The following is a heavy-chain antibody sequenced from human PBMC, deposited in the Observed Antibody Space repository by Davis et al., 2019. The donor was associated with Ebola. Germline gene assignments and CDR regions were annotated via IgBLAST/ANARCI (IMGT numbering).Heavy chain of an antibody. J-gene: IGHJ4*02. CDR2: ISHSGST. V-gene: IGHV4-38-2*02. CDR3: ARWRRQPLGESSLYRAFDY. D-gene: IGHD3-16*02. CDR1: GFSISGGYY. Sequence: SETLSLTCSVSGFSISGGYYWGWIRQAPGKGMEWIGSISHSGSTYFTPSLASRVTISIDTSKNQFSLSLSSVTAADTAVYYCARWRRQPLGESSLYRAFDYWGQGTLVTVSS.